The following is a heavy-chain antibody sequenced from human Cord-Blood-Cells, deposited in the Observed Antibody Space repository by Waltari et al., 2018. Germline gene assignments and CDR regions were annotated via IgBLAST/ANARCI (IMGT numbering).Heavy chain of an antibody. CDR1: GGSFSGYY. Sequence: HVQLQQWGAGLLKSSETLSLTCAVYGGSFSGYYWSWIRQPPGKGLEWIGEINHSGSTNYNPSLKSRVTISVDTSKNQFSLKLSSVTAADTAVYYCARMRTGGQQPPTYWGQGTLVTVSS. V-gene: IGHV4-34*01. CDR2: INHSGST. D-gene: IGHD6-13*01. J-gene: IGHJ4*02. CDR3: ARMRTGGQQPPTY.